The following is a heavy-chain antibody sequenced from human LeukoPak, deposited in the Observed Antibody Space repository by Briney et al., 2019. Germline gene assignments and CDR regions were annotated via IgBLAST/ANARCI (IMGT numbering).Heavy chain of an antibody. CDR3: ARVGRVGSYYRLYYYYMDV. Sequence: GGSLRLSCAASGFTFSDYYMSWIRQAPGKGLEWVSYISSSGSTIYYADSVKGRFTISRDNAKNSPYLQMNSLRAEDTAVYYCARVGRVGSYYRLYYYYMDVWGKGTTVTVSS. V-gene: IGHV3-11*01. CDR2: ISSSGSTI. CDR1: GFTFSDYY. J-gene: IGHJ6*03. D-gene: IGHD1-26*01.